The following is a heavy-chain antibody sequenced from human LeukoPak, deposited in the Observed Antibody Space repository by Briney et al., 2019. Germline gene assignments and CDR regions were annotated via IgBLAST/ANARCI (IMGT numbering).Heavy chain of an antibody. CDR1: GYTFTSYD. CDR3: ARVAGSIDY. J-gene: IGHJ4*02. D-gene: IGHD6-19*01. CDR2: MNPNSGNT. V-gene: IGHV1-8*03. Sequence: EASVKVSCKASGYTFTSYDINWVRQATGQGPEWMGWMNPNSGNTGYAQKFQGRVTITRSTSISTAYMELSSLRPEDTAVYYCARVAGSIDYWGQGTLVTVSS.